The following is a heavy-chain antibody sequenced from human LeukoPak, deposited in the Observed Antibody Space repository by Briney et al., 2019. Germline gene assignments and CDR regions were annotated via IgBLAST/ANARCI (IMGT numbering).Heavy chain of an antibody. CDR1: GGSISSSSYY. J-gene: IGHJ4*02. V-gene: IGHV4-39*07. CDR2: IYYSGST. Sequence: SETLSLTCTVSGGSISSSSYYWGWIRRPPGKGLEWIGSIYYSGSTYYNPSLKSRVTISVDTSKNQFSLKLSSVTAADTAVYYCAVGASPGFDYWGQGTLVTVSS. CDR3: AVGASPGFDY.